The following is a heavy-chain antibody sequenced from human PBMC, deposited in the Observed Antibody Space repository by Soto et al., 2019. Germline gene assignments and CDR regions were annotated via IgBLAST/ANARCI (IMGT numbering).Heavy chain of an antibody. D-gene: IGHD5-12*01. CDR3: ARRDGYNSDY. V-gene: IGHV3-64*01. CDR2: ISSHGDST. Sequence: EVQLVESGGGLVQPGGSLRLSCAASGFTFSNYAMHWVRQAPGKGLEYVSAISSHGDSTYYANSVKGRFTISRDNSKNTLYLHMGSLGTEDMAVYYCARRDGYNSDYWGQGTLVTVSS. J-gene: IGHJ4*02. CDR1: GFTFSNYA.